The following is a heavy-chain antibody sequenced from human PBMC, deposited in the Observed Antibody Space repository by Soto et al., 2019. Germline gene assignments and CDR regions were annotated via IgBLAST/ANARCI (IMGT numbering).Heavy chain of an antibody. V-gene: IGHV1-18*01. D-gene: IGHD3-22*01. CDR3: ARDRVKGVVIAHYNRMEV. CDR2: ISAYTGNI. CDR1: GYKFTGYG. J-gene: IGHJ6*02. Sequence: ASVKVSCKASGYKFTGYGISWVRQAPGQGLEWVGWISAYTGNIIYAKKFQGRVSMTIDKSTNTAFMDLKSLRSDDTAIYYCARDRVKGVVIAHYNRMEVWGLGTPVTVSS.